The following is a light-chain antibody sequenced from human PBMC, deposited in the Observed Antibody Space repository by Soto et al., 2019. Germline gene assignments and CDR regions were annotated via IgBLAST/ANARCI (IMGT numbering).Light chain of an antibody. CDR3: QQYGSSPLT. CDR2: GAS. J-gene: IGKJ4*01. V-gene: IGKV3-20*01. CDR1: QSVSSSY. Sequence: DIVLKQSPGTLSLSPGERATLSCRASQSVSSSYLAWYQQKPGQAPRLLIYGASIRSTGITDRFGGSGSGTDFTLTISGLEPEDFSAYYCQQYGSSPLTFGGATMVEFK.